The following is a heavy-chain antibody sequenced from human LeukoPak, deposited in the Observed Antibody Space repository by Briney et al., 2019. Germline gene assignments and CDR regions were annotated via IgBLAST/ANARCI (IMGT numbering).Heavy chain of an antibody. CDR2: IYPGDSDT. CDR3: ARRDSNYGLDP. J-gene: IGHJ5*02. D-gene: IGHD4-11*01. Sequence: GESLESFLKGSGYSFTSYWIGWVRKMPGKGLEWMGIIYPGDSDTRYSPSFQGQVTISADKSISTAYLQWSSLKASDTAMYYCARRDSNYGLDPWGQGTLVTVSS. CDR1: GYSFTSYW. V-gene: IGHV5-51*01.